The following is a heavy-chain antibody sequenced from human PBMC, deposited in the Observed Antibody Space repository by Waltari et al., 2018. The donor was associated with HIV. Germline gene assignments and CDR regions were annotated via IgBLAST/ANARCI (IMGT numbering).Heavy chain of an antibody. D-gene: IGHD6-19*01. V-gene: IGHV1-2*02. J-gene: IGHJ6*02. CDR3: AREKRLGLDGMDV. Sequence: QLQMGQSGTEVKKPGDSVTVSCRASGDTVADSYIHWMRQAPGQGLEWRGWISPNTGVTNYPQNFQGRVTLTRDTSSSTVFVELRSLRSDDSAIYYCAREKRLGLDGMDVWGPGTTVIVSS. CDR1: GDTVADSY. CDR2: ISPNTGVT.